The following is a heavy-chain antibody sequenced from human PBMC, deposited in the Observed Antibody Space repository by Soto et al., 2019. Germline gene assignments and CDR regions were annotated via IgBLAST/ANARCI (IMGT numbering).Heavy chain of an antibody. CDR3: ARGGDYYGSGSSGAYYYGMDV. J-gene: IGHJ6*02. Sequence: SVKVSCKASGGTFSSYAISWVRQAPGQGLELMGGIIPIFGTANYAQKFQGRVTITADESTSTAYMELSSLRSEDTAVYYCARGGDYYGSGSSGAYYYGMDVWGQGTTVTVSS. CDR1: GGTFSSYA. D-gene: IGHD3-10*01. V-gene: IGHV1-69*01. CDR2: IIPIFGTA.